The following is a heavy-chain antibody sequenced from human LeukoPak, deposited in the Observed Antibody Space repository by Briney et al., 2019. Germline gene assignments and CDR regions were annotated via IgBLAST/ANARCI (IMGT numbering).Heavy chain of an antibody. CDR1: GGTFSSYA. V-gene: IGHV1-69*06. CDR2: IIPIFGTA. Sequence: SVKVSCKASGGTFSSYAISWVRQAPGQGLEWMGGIIPIFGTANYAQKFQGRVTITADKSTSTAYMELSSLRSEDTAVYYCARSSWSEISHDAFDIWGQGTMVTVSS. D-gene: IGHD2-15*01. CDR3: ARSSWSEISHDAFDI. J-gene: IGHJ3*02.